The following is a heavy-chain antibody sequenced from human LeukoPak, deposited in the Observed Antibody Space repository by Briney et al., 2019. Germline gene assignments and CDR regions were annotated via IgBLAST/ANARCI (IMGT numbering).Heavy chain of an antibody. CDR2: IYPGDSDT. J-gene: IGHJ4*02. CDR3: ARGGSGWFHNYDY. V-gene: IGHV5-51*01. Sequence: PGESLKISCKGSGYSFTTYWIVWVRQMPGKGLEWMGIIYPGDSDTRYSPSFRGQVTISVDKSLSTAFLQWSSLKASDTAVYYCARGGSGWFHNYDYWGQGTLVTVSS. CDR1: GYSFTTYW. D-gene: IGHD6-19*01.